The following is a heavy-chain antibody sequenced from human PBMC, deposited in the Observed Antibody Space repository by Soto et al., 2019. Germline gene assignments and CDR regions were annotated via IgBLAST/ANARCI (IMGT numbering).Heavy chain of an antibody. D-gene: IGHD3-3*01. J-gene: IGHJ4*02. CDR1: GGSFKRGSYS. CDR3: ARDFAYFDS. CDR2: VYHTGRT. Sequence: AETLSLTCAVSGGSFKRGSYSWSWIRQPPGKGLEWIGYVYHTGRTSYNPSLKSRVSISMDTSKNQFSLNLDSVTAADTAVYFCARDFAYFDSWGQGTLVTVSS. V-gene: IGHV4-61*01.